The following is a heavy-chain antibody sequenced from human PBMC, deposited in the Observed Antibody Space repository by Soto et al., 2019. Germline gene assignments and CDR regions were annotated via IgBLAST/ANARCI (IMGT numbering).Heavy chain of an antibody. CDR2: INPNTGGT. CDR3: ARDAYCGRDCYSGFDY. D-gene: IGHD2-21*02. CDR1: GYTFSGHY. Sequence: QVQLVQSGAEVKKPGASVKVSCKASGYTFSGHYMHWVRQAPGQGLEWMGWINPNTGGTNYAQKFQDRVTMTRDTSINTAYMEVSRLRSDDTAVYYCARDAYCGRDCYSGFDYWGQGTLVTVSS. J-gene: IGHJ4*02. V-gene: IGHV1-2*02.